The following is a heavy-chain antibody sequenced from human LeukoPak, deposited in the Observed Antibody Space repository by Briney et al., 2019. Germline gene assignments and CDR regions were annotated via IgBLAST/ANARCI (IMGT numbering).Heavy chain of an antibody. J-gene: IGHJ4*02. CDR2: ISGSGGST. Sequence: GGSLRLSCGASGFTFSSYAMIWVRQAPGKGLEWVAAISGSGGSTYYADSVKGRLTISRDNSKNTLYLQMNSRRAQGTAVYYFAKNLKRISSGLDYWGQGTLVTVSS. CDR1: GFTFSSYA. D-gene: IGHD3-22*01. CDR3: AKNLKRISSGLDY. V-gene: IGHV3-23*01.